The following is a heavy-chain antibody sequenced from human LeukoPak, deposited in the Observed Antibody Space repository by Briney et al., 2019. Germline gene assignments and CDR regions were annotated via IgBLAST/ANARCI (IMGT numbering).Heavy chain of an antibody. Sequence: SETLSLTCTVSGGSISSSSYYWGWIRQPPGKGLEWIGSIYYSGSTYYNPSLKSRVTISVDTSKNQFSLKLSSVTAADTAVYYCAKAKFPVVPAATAPPDVWGKGTTVTVSS. V-gene: IGHV4-39*07. CDR3: AKAKFPVVPAATAPPDV. CDR1: GGSISSSSYY. D-gene: IGHD2-2*01. J-gene: IGHJ6*04. CDR2: IYYSGST.